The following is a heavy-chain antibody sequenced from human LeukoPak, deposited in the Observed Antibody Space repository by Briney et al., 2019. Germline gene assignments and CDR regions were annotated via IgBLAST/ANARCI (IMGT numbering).Heavy chain of an antibody. D-gene: IGHD1-1*01. CDR3: ARDYNWWYFAY. J-gene: IGHJ4*02. Sequence: SETLSLTCTVSGGSISSSSYYWGWIRQPPGKGLEWIGYIHYSGSTYYNPSLKSRVTISVDTSKNQFSLKLSSVTAADTAVYYCARDYNWWYFAYWGQGTLVTVSS. CDR1: GGSISSSSYY. CDR2: IHYSGST. V-gene: IGHV4-39*07.